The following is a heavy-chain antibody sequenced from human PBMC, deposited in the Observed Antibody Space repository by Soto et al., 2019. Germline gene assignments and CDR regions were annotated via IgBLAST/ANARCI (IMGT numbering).Heavy chain of an antibody. CDR3: ARDRGGLRYFDWPWFDP. CDR1: GGSISSYY. D-gene: IGHD3-9*01. CDR2: IYTSGST. V-gene: IGHV4-4*07. J-gene: IGHJ5*02. Sequence: ETLSLTSTGAGGSISSYYWSWIRQPAEKGLEWIGRIYTSGSTNYNPSLKSRVPMSVDTSKNQFSLKLSSVKAADTAVYYCARDRGGLRYFDWPWFDPWGQGTLVTVSS.